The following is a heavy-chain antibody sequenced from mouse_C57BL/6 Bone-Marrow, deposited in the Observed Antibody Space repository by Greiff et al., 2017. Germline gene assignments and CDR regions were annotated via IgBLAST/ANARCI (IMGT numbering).Heavy chain of an antibody. J-gene: IGHJ3*01. CDR1: GYAFSSSW. Sequence: QVQLKQSGPELVKPGASVKISCKASGYAFSSSWMNWVKQRPGKGLEWIGRIYPGDGDTNYNGKFKGKATLTADKSSSTAYMQLSSLTSEDSAVYFCARGGAWFAYWGQGTLVTVSA. CDR2: IYPGDGDT. V-gene: IGHV1-82*01. CDR3: ARGGAWFAY.